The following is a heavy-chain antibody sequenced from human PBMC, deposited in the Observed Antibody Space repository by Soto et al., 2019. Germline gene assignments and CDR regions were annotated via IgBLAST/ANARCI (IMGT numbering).Heavy chain of an antibody. CDR3: ARDLPRIAARH. J-gene: IGHJ1*01. D-gene: IGHD6-13*01. CDR1: GFTFSDYY. Sequence: GGSLRLSCAASGFTFSDYYMSWIRQAPGKGLEWVSYISSSSSTIYYADSVKGRFTISRDNAKNSLYLQMNSLRAEDTAVYYCARDLPRIAARHWGQGTLVTVSS. V-gene: IGHV3-11*04. CDR2: ISSSSSTI.